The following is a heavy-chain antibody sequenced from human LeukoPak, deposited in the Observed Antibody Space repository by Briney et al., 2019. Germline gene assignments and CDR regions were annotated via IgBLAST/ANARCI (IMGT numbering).Heavy chain of an antibody. J-gene: IGHJ5*02. D-gene: IGHD3-10*01. CDR1: GGSISSSSYY. CDR3: ASSGVLWFGEYMPGWFDP. V-gene: IGHV4-39*01. CDR2: FYYSGST. Sequence: SETLSLTCTVSGGSISSSSYYWGWIRQPPGKGLEWIGSFYYSGSTYYNPSLKGRVTISVDTSKNQFSLKLSSVTAADTAVYYCASSGVLWFGEYMPGWFDPWGQGTLVTVSS.